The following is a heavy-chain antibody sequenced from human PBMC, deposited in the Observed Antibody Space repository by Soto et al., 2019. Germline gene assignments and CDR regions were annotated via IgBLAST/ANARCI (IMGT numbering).Heavy chain of an antibody. CDR2: ISGSGDST. CDR3: ATRYQLLYVSGMDV. V-gene: IGHV3-23*01. D-gene: IGHD2-2*02. Sequence: GSLRLSCAASGFTFSSYAMSWVRQAPGKGLEWVSAISGSGDSTYYADSVKGRFTISRDNSKNTLYLQMNSLRAEDTAVYYCATRYQLLYVSGMDVWGQGTTVTVSS. CDR1: GFTFSSYA. J-gene: IGHJ6*02.